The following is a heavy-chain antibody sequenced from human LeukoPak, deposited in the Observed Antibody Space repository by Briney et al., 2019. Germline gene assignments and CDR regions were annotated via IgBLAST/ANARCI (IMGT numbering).Heavy chain of an antibody. CDR2: IHSADSNT. J-gene: IGHJ4*02. Sequence: GESLKISCKDSGYSFTNYWIGWVRQTPGKGLEWMGIIHSADSNTKYSPSFQGQVTISVDKSISTAYLQWSGLKASDTAMYYCAGARHGDYRWDYWGQGTLVTVSS. V-gene: IGHV5-51*01. CDR3: AGARHGDYRWDY. CDR1: GYSFTNYW. D-gene: IGHD4-17*01.